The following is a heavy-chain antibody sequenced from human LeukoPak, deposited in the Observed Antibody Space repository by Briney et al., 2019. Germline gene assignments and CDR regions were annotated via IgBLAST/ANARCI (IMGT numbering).Heavy chain of an antibody. CDR1: GYTVTRYG. Sequence: ASVKVSCKATGYTVTRYGISWWRQAPGQGLEWMGWISAYNGNTNYAQKLQGRVTMTTDTSTSTAYMELRSLRSDDTAVYYWTRALYYEDLSGTIGAFDIWGQGTMVTVSS. J-gene: IGHJ3*02. CDR3: TRALYYEDLSGTIGAFDI. D-gene: IGHD3-22*01. V-gene: IGHV1-18*04. CDR2: ISAYNGNT.